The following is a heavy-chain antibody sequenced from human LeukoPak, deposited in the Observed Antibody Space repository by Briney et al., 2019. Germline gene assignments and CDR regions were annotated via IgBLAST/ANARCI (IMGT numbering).Heavy chain of an antibody. Sequence: GGSLRLSCAASGFTVSSNYMSWVRQAPGKGLWWVSVIYSGGSTYYADSVKGRFTISRDNSKNTLYLQMNSLRAEDTAVYYCARGRYDSSGYPPFYFDYWGQGTLVTVSS. D-gene: IGHD3-22*01. V-gene: IGHV3-53*01. CDR1: GFTVSSNY. J-gene: IGHJ4*02. CDR2: IYSGGST. CDR3: ARGRYDSSGYPPFYFDY.